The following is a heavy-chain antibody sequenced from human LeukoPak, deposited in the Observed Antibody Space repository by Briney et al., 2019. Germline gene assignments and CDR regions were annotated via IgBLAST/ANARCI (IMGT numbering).Heavy chain of an antibody. CDR3: ASASGNIVVVPVAVWYFDL. V-gene: IGHV1-18*01. J-gene: IGHJ2*01. CDR2: ISAYNGNT. CDR1: GYTFTSYG. Sequence: ASVKVSCKASGYTFTSYGISWVRQAPGQGLEWMGWISAYNGNTNYAQKLQGRVTMTTDTSTSTGYMELSSLRSEDTAVYYCASASGNIVVVPVAVWYFDLWGRGTLVTVSS. D-gene: IGHD2-2*01.